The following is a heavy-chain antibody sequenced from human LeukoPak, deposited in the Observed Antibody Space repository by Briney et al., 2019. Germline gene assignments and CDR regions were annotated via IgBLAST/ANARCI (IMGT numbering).Heavy chain of an antibody. D-gene: IGHD4-11*01. V-gene: IGHV3-23*01. CDR1: GFTFSSYA. CDR2: ISDIGRA. CDR3: AKERDSAFDS. J-gene: IGHJ4*02. Sequence: GGSLRLSCAASGFTFSSYAMSWFRQAPGKGLEWVSGISDIGRAYYADSVKGRFTISRDNSKNTLYVQMNSLRAEDMAIYYRAKERDSAFDSWGRGTLVTVSS.